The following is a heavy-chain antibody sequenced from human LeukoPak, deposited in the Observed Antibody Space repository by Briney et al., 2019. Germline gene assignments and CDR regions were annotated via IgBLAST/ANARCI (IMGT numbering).Heavy chain of an antibody. V-gene: IGHV3-48*03. Sequence: GGSLRLSCAASGFTFSSYEMHWVRQAPGKGLEWFSYLSTSGSTTYYAGSVKGRFTISRDNAKNSLYLQMNSLRAEDTAVYYCARDPVGATTPDCWGQGALVTVSS. D-gene: IGHD1-26*01. CDR2: LSTSGSTT. CDR3: ARDPVGATTPDC. J-gene: IGHJ4*02. CDR1: GFTFSSYE.